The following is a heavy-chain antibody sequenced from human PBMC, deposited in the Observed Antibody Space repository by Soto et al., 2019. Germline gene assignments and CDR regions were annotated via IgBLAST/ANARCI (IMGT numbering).Heavy chain of an antibody. CDR2: ISGSGGST. CDR1: GFTFSSYA. D-gene: IGHD6-19*01. CDR3: AKDRYSSGWYADDYYYYGMDV. V-gene: IGHV3-23*01. J-gene: IGHJ6*02. Sequence: PGGSLRLSCAASGFTFSSYAMSWVRQAPGKGLEWVSAISGSGGSTYYADSVKGRFTISRDNSKNTLYLQMNSLRAEDTAVYYCAKDRYSSGWYADDYYYYGMDVWGQGTTVTVSS.